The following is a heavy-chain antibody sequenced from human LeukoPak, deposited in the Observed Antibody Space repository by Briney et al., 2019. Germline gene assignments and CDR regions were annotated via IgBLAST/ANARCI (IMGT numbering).Heavy chain of an antibody. J-gene: IGHJ4*02. D-gene: IGHD3-22*01. Sequence: AGGSQRLSCAGSGFTFSSYNMQWVRQAPGKGLDWVSSISAYSTYIYYADSLRGRFTISRDNAKNSLYLQMNNLRVEDTAVYYCAISNYNTSGYVNWGQGILVTVSS. V-gene: IGHV3-21*01. CDR1: GFTFSSYN. CDR3: AISNYNTSGYVN. CDR2: ISAYSTYI.